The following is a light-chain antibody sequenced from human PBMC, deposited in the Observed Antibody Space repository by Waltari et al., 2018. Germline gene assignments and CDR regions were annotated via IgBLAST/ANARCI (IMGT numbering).Light chain of an antibody. V-gene: IGKV2-28*01. CDR1: QSLLYSNGNNY. Sequence: EIVMTQSPLSLPVTPGEPASISCRSSQSLLYSNGNNYLNWYLQKPGQSPQLLIYLGSNRASGVPDRISGSGSGTDYTLKISRVEAEDVGIYYCMQTLQTPKTFGQGTKVEIK. J-gene: IGKJ1*01. CDR2: LGS. CDR3: MQTLQTPKT.